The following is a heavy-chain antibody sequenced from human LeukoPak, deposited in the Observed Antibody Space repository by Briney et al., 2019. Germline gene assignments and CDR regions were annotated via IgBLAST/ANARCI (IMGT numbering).Heavy chain of an antibody. CDR1: GFTFSSYS. V-gene: IGHV3-48*01. J-gene: IGHJ5*02. CDR2: IRSSSSTI. CDR3: ARGPLVRGVTCDWFDP. Sequence: PGESLRLSCAASGFTFSSYSMNWVRQAPGKGRGWVSYIRSSSSTIYYADSVKCRFTISRDNAKNSLYLQMNSLRAEDTAVYYCARGPLVRGVTCDWFDPWGQGTLVTVSS. D-gene: IGHD3-10*01.